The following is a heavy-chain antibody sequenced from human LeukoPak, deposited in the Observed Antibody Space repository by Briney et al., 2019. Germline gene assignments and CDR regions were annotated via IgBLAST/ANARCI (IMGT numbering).Heavy chain of an antibody. V-gene: IGHV3-23*01. CDR2: ISAAGGST. Sequence: EGSLRLSCAASGFTFSTYGISWVRQAPGKGLEWVSTISAAGGSTYYADSGKGRFTISRDNSKNTLFLQMNSLRAEDAAVYYCAKEYGSGSYYNDYWGQGTLVTVSS. J-gene: IGHJ4*02. CDR3: AKEYGSGSYYNDY. D-gene: IGHD3-10*01. CDR1: GFTFSTYG.